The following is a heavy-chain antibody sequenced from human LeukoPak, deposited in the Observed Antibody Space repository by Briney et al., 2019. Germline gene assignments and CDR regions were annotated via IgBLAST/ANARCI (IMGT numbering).Heavy chain of an antibody. CDR1: GGSISSYY. J-gene: IGHJ4*02. CDR3: ARGRYSSGWYEFDY. CDR2: IYTSGST. Sequence: PSETLSLTCTVYGGSISSYYWSWIRQPAGKGLEWIGRIYTSGSTNFNPSLKSRVTMSVDTSKNQFSLKLSSVTAADTAVYYCARGRYSSGWYEFDYWGQGTLVTVSS. V-gene: IGHV4-4*07. D-gene: IGHD6-19*01.